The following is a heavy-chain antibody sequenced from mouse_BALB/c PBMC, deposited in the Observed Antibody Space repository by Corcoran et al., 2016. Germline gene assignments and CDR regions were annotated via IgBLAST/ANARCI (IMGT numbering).Heavy chain of an antibody. V-gene: IGHV14-3*02. CDR1: GFNIKDTY. Sequence: EVQLQQSGAELVKPGASVKLSCTASGFNIKDTYMHWVKQRPEQGLEWIGRIDPANGNTKYDPKFQGKATITEDTSSNTAYLHLSSLTSEDTAVYYCARWDWYFDVLGAGTTVTVSS. J-gene: IGHJ1*01. CDR3: ARWDWYFDV. CDR2: IDPANGNT.